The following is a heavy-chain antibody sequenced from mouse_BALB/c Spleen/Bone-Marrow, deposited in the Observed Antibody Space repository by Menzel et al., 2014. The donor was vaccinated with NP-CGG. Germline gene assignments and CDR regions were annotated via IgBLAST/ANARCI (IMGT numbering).Heavy chain of an antibody. J-gene: IGHJ4*01. CDR2: IYPSDSYS. CDR3: TRRDRYDYYGVDY. V-gene: IGHV1S126*01. CDR1: GYTFTNYW. Sequence: VQLQQSGAELVRPGASVKVSCKASGYTFTNYWINWVRQRPGQDLEWIGNIYPSDSYSNYNQKFKDKATLTVDKSSSTAYMQLSSPTSEDSAVYYCTRRDRYDYYGVDYWGQGTSVTVSS. D-gene: IGHD2-14*01.